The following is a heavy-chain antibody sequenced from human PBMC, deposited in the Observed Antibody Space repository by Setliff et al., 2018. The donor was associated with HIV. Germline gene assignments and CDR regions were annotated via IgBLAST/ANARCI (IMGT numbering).Heavy chain of an antibody. D-gene: IGHD2-15*01. J-gene: IGHJ3*02. Sequence: SETLSLTCSVSGGSVRSYYWSWIRQSPGKGLEWIGYFYYSGTTNYNPSLKSRVSISVDTSKNQFSLKLRSVTAADTSVYYCARFSTVVTAGAFDIWGQGTMVTVSS. V-gene: IGHV4-59*08. CDR1: GGSVRSYY. CDR2: FYYSGTT. CDR3: ARFSTVVTAGAFDI.